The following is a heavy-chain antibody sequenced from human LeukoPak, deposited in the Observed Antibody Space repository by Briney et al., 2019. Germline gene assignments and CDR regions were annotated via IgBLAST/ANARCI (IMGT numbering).Heavy chain of an antibody. CDR1: GFTFSSYG. CDR2: IWYDGSNK. CDR3: ARDSDQYSGSAEFDY. Sequence: LAGGSLRLSCAASGFTFSSYGMHWVRQAPGKGLEWVAVIWYDGSNKYYADSVKGRFTISRDNSKNTLYLQMNSLRAEDTAVYYCARDSDQYSGSAEFDYWGQGTLVTVSS. V-gene: IGHV3-33*01. J-gene: IGHJ4*02. D-gene: IGHD1-26*01.